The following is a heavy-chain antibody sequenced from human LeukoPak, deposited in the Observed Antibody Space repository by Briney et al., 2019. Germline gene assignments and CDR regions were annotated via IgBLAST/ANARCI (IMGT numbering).Heavy chain of an antibody. D-gene: IGHD3-10*01. V-gene: IGHV4-4*07. J-gene: IGHJ2*01. CDR2: IYTSGST. CDR3: ARDPVTMVRGVDRSWYFDL. CDR1: GGSISSYY. Sequence: SETLSLTCTVSGGSISSYYWSWIRQLAGKGLEWIGRIYTSGSTNYNPSLKSRVTISVDTSKNQFSLKLSSVTAADTAVYYCARDPVTMVRGVDRSWYFDLWGRGTLVTVSS.